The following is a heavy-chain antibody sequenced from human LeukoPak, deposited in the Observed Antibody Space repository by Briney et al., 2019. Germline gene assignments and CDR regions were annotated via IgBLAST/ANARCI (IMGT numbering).Heavy chain of an antibody. CDR3: ASPRGAVAALGEDAFDI. D-gene: IGHD6-19*01. CDR2: IYHSGST. J-gene: IGHJ3*02. Sequence: PSETLSLTCTVSGGSISSSSYYWGWIRQPPGKGLEWIGSIYHSGSTYYNPSLKSRVTIAVETSKNQFSLKLSSVTAADTAVYYCASPRGAVAALGEDAFDIWGQGTMVTVSS. CDR1: GGSISSSSYY. V-gene: IGHV4-39*07.